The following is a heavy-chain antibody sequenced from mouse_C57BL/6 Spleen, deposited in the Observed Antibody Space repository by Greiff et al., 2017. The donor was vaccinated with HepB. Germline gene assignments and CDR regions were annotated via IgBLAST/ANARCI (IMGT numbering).Heavy chain of an antibody. Sequence: QVQLQQPGAELVMPGASVKLSCKASGYTFTSYWMHWVKQRPGQGLEWIGELDPSDSYTNYNQKFKGKSTLTVDKSSSTAYMQLSSLPSDDSAVYYGARELVTTSRAMDYWGQGTSVTVSS. D-gene: IGHD2-2*01. CDR3: ARELVTTSRAMDY. J-gene: IGHJ4*01. V-gene: IGHV1-69*01. CDR2: LDPSDSYT. CDR1: GYTFTSYW.